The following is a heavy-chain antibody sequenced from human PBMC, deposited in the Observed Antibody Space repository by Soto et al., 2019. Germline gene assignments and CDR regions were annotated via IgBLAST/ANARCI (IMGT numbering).Heavy chain of an antibody. CDR1: GGSFSGYY. J-gene: IGHJ4*02. V-gene: IGHV4-34*01. Sequence: PSETLSLTCAVYGGSFSGYYWSWIRQPPGKGLEWIGEINHSGSTNYNPSLKSRVTISVDTSKNQFSLKLSSVTAADTAVYYCARVDRPIAAAWYPRFDYWGQGTLVTVSS. CDR3: ARVDRPIAAAWYPRFDY. CDR2: INHSGST. D-gene: IGHD6-13*01.